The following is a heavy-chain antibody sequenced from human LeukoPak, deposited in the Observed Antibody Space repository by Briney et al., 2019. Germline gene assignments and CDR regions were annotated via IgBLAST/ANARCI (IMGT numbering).Heavy chain of an antibody. J-gene: IGHJ3*02. CDR1: GFTFSTYG. CDR2: ISGSGGST. D-gene: IGHD3-22*01. CDR3: AKRITMIVVGDAFDI. V-gene: IGHV3-23*01. Sequence: PGGSLRLSCAASGFTFSTYGMHWVRQAPGKGLEWVSAISGSGGSTYYADSVKGRFTISRDNSKNTLYLQMNSLRAEDTAVYYCAKRITMIVVGDAFDIWGQGTMVTVSS.